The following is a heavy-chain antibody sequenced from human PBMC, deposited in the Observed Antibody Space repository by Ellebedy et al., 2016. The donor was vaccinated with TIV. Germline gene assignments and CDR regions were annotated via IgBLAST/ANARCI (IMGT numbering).Heavy chain of an antibody. D-gene: IGHD2-15*01. CDR2: INPNAGTT. CDR1: GYSLTNYY. Sequence: ASVKVSCXASGYSLTNYYLHWVRQAPGQGLEWVGVINPNAGTTAYAQKFQGRVTMTRDTSTSTVYMELSSLRSEDTAVYYCARGGYCSGGACPHNWFDPWGKGPLVTVSS. J-gene: IGHJ5*02. V-gene: IGHV1-46*03. CDR3: ARGGYCSGGACPHNWFDP.